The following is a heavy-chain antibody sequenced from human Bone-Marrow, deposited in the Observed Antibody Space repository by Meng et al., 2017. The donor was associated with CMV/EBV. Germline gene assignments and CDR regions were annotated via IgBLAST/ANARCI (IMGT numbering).Heavy chain of an antibody. Sequence: GESLKISCAASGFTFSSYWMSWVRQAPGKGLEWVANIKQDGSEKYYVDSVKGRFTISRDNAKNSLYLQMNSLRAEDTAVYYCARSGPAASYYYYYGMDVWGQGTTVTVSS. CDR2: IKQDGSEK. V-gene: IGHV3-7*03. CDR3: ARSGPAASYYYYYGMDV. CDR1: GFTFSSYW. D-gene: IGHD2-2*01. J-gene: IGHJ6*02.